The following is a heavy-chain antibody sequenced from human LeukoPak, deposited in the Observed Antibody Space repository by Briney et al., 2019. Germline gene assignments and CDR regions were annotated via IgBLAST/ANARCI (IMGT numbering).Heavy chain of an antibody. Sequence: GGSLRLSCAASGFTFSSNAMHWVRQAPGKGLEWVAVISYDGSHKYYTDSVKGRFTISRDNAKNSLYLQMNSLRAEDTAVYYCAELGITMIGGVWGKGTTVTISS. CDR3: AELGITMIGGV. J-gene: IGHJ6*04. CDR1: GFTFSSNA. D-gene: IGHD3-10*02. CDR2: ISYDGSHK. V-gene: IGHV3-30*04.